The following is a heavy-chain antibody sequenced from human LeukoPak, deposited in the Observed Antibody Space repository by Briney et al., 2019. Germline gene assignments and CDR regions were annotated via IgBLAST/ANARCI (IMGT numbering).Heavy chain of an antibody. D-gene: IGHD6-19*01. V-gene: IGHV4-39*01. J-gene: IGHJ4*02. CDR1: GGIISSSNYY. Sequence: SGTLSLTCSVSGGIISSSNYYWGWIRQSPGKGLVWIGSIYYSGTTYYNPSLKSRVTISVDTSKNQFFLNLSSVTAADTAVYYCARHFRPFYSGGGGRDYWGQGTLVTVSS. CDR3: ARHFRPFYSGGGGRDY. CDR2: IYYSGTT.